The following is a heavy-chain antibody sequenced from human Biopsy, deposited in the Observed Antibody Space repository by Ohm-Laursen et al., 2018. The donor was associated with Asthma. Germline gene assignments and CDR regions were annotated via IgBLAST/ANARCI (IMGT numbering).Heavy chain of an antibody. D-gene: IGHD3-22*01. Sequence: SLRLSCAASGFSFDDCAMHWVRQAPGKGLEWVSSISWNSGNIDYAVSVKGRFTISRDNAKNSLYLQMQSLRPEDTAFYYCAKSADYYDSTDYLDYWGQGALVTVSS. CDR1: GFSFDDCA. CDR3: AKSADYYDSTDYLDY. CDR2: ISWNSGNI. V-gene: IGHV3-9*01. J-gene: IGHJ4*02.